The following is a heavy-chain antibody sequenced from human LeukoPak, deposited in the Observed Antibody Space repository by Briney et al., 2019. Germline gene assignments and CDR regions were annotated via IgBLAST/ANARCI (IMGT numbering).Heavy chain of an antibody. CDR2: IYHSGST. CDR1: GGSISSGGYF. V-gene: IGHV4-30-2*01. D-gene: IGHD6-6*01. J-gene: IGHJ5*02. CDR3: ARHYSSSYNWFDP. Sequence: PSQTLSLTCAVSGGSISSGGYFWSWIRQPPGKGLEWIGYIYHSGSTYYNPSLKSRVTISVDTSKNQFSLKLSSVTAADTAVYYCARHYSSSYNWFDPWGQGTLVTVSS.